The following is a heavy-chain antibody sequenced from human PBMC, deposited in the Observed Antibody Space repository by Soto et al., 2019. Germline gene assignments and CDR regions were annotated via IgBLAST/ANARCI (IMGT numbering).Heavy chain of an antibody. Sequence: QEQLQESSPGLVKPSETLSLTCTVSGGSISPYYWSWIRRPPGKGLEWIGYIYHSGNTDYNPSLKSRVTISLDTSKRQFSVNLTSVTAADTALYYCARGPNWYFDLWGRGTLVTVSS. CDR2: IYHSGNT. CDR1: GGSISPYY. V-gene: IGHV4-59*01. J-gene: IGHJ2*01. CDR3: ARGPNWYFDL.